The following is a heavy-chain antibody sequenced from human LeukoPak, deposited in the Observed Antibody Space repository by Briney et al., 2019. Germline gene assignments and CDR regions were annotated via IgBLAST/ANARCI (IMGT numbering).Heavy chain of an antibody. CDR2: IIPILGIA. V-gene: IGHV1-69*04. D-gene: IGHD6-6*01. J-gene: IGHJ4*02. Sequence: SVKVSCKASGYTFTSYDINWVRQAPGQGLEWMGRIIPILGIANYAQKFQGRVTITADKSTSTAYMELSSLRSEDTAVYYCAYSSSSRMGYWGQGTLVTVSS. CDR3: AYSSSSRMGY. CDR1: GYTFTSYD.